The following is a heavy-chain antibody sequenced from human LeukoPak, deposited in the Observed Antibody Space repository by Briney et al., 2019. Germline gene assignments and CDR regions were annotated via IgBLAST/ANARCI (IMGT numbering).Heavy chain of an antibody. CDR3: ARDGWFGEDPVYAFDI. J-gene: IGHJ3*02. Sequence: GGSLRLSCAASGVTFSSYSMNWGRQAPGEGLEWVSSIISSSSYIYYADSVKGRFTISRDNAKNSLYLQMNSLRAEDTAVYYCARDGWFGEDPVYAFDIWGQGTMVTVSS. V-gene: IGHV3-21*01. CDR1: GVTFSSYS. D-gene: IGHD3-10*01. CDR2: IISSSSYI.